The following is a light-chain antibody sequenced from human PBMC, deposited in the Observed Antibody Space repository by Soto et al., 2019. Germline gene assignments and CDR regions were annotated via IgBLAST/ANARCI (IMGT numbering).Light chain of an antibody. CDR3: QQYHTYKT. CDR1: QSISTW. V-gene: IGKV1-5*01. J-gene: IGKJ1*01. CDR2: HAS. Sequence: DIQMTQSPATLSASVGDRVTITCRASQSISTWVAWYQQKPGKAPKLLIYHASTLESGVPSRFSGSGSGTEFTLTISSLQPADSATYYCQQYHTYKTFGQGTKVDIK.